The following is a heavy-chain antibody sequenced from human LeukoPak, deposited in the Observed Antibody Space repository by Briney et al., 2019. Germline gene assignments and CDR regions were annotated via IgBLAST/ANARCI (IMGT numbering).Heavy chain of an antibody. D-gene: IGHD6-19*01. Sequence: PSETLSLTCTVSGGSISSGSYYWSWIRQPAGKGLEWIGRIYTSGSTNYNPSLKSRVTISVDTSKNQFSLKLSSVTAADTAVYYCARGEFPWLDVDYWYFDLWGRGTLVTVSS. CDR2: IYTSGST. J-gene: IGHJ2*01. V-gene: IGHV4-61*02. CDR3: ARGEFPWLDVDYWYFDL. CDR1: GGSISSGSYY.